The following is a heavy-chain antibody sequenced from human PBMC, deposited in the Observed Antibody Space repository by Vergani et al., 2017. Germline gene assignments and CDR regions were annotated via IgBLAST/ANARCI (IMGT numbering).Heavy chain of an antibody. J-gene: IGHJ6*03. CDR2: IYYSGST. CDR1: GGSISSGGYY. V-gene: IGHV4-31*03. Sequence: QVQLQESGPGLVKPSQTLSLTCTVSGGSISSGGYYWSWIRQHPGKGLEWIGYIYYSGSTYYNPSLKSRVTISVDTSKNQFSLKLSSVTAADTAVYYCARDRLVDYDRMVRPDYYMDVWGKGTTVTVSS. D-gene: IGHD3-16*01. CDR3: ARDRLVDYDRMVRPDYYMDV.